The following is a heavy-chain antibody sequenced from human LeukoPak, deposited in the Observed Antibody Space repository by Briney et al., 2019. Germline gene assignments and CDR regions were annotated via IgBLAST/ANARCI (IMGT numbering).Heavy chain of an antibody. V-gene: IGHV4-34*01. CDR2: INHSGST. CDR3: ARGTYYYDSSGYSFDY. Sequence: PSETLSLTCAVYGGSFSGYYWSWIRQPPGKGLEWIGEINHSGSTNYNPSLKSRVSISVDTSKNQFSLKLSSVTAADTAAYYCARGTYYYDSSGYSFDYWGQGTPVTVSS. J-gene: IGHJ4*02. D-gene: IGHD3-22*01. CDR1: GGSFSGYY.